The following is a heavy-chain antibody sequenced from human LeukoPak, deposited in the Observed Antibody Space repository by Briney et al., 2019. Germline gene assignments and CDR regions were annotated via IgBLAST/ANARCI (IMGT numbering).Heavy chain of an antibody. Sequence: ASVKVSCTASGYTFTSYAMNWVRQAPGQGLEWMGWINTNTGNPTYAQGFTGRFVFSLDTSVSTAYLQISSLKAEDTAVYYCARDPYYDFWSGYDPEYYFDYWGQGTLVTVSS. CDR1: GYTFTSYA. CDR3: ARDPYYDFWSGYDPEYYFDY. J-gene: IGHJ4*02. CDR2: INTNTGNP. V-gene: IGHV7-4-1*02. D-gene: IGHD3-3*01.